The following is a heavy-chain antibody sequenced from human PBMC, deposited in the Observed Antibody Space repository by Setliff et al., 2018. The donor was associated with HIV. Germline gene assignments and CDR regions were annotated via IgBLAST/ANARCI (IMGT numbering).Heavy chain of an antibody. J-gene: IGHJ3*02. CDR3: ATSGFYDILTGPTPGVFDI. V-gene: IGHV1-24*01. D-gene: IGHD3-9*01. CDR1: GYSLTELS. CDR2: FDPEDDET. Sequence: RASVKVSCKVSGYSLTELSIHWVRQAPGEGLEWMGGFDPEDDETVYAEKFQGRVTMTEDTSTDTAYMALSSLRSEDTAMYYCATSGFYDILTGPTPGVFDIWGQGTVVTVSS.